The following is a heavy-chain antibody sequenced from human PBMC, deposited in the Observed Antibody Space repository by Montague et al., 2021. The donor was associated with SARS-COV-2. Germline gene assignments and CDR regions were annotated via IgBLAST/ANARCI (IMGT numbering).Heavy chain of an antibody. J-gene: IGHJ4*02. CDR3: ATVARGCSATSCYLSS. CDR1: GASISSNTW. Sequence: SETLSLTCGVSGASISSNTWWNWVRQSPGKGLEWIGEVLYTDYTSYNPSLKSRLTISLDKSKNQVSLRLTSVTAADTAVYYCATVARGCSATSCYLSSWGPGTLVTVSS. D-gene: IGHD2-2*01. CDR2: VLYTDYT. V-gene: IGHV4-4*02.